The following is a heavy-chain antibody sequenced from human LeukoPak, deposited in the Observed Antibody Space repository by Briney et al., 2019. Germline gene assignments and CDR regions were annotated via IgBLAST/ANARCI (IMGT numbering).Heavy chain of an antibody. CDR3: SRTLYYYDSSGYLAYYYYGMDV. D-gene: IGHD3-22*01. CDR2: IIPILGIA. V-gene: IGHV1-69*04. Sequence: RASVCVSCTVSGGTFSSYAISWVSQAPGQGLKWMGRIIPILGIANYAQRFQGRVTITADKSKSTAYMELSSLRSEDTAVYYCSRTLYYYDSSGYLAYYYYGMDVWGQGTTVTVSS. J-gene: IGHJ6*02. CDR1: GGTFSSYA.